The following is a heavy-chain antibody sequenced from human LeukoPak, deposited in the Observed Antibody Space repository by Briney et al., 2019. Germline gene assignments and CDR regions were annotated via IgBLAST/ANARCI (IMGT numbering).Heavy chain of an antibody. CDR2: VSHSGIT. Sequence: PSETLSLTCSVPGDSMIRYYWGWIRQPPGKGLEWIGYVSHSGITNYNPSLKSRLTISIDTSKNQFSLKLSTVTAADTAVYHCARVIGSGWYYFDYWGQGMLVSVSS. CDR1: GDSMIRYY. V-gene: IGHV4-59*01. D-gene: IGHD6-19*01. CDR3: ARVIGSGWYYFDY. J-gene: IGHJ4*02.